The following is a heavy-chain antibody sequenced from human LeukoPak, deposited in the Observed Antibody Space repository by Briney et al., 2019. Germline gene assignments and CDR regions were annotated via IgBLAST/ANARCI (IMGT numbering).Heavy chain of an antibody. CDR3: ARQRVTAVAGTGVNYFDY. V-gene: IGHV4-39*01. CDR2: IYYSGST. CDR1: GGSISSSSYY. Sequence: SETLSLTCTVSGGSISSSSYYWGWIRQPPGKGLEWIGSIYYSGSTYYNPSLKSRVTISVDTSKNQFSLKLSSVTAADTAVYYCARQRVTAVAGTGVNYFDYWGQGNLVTVSP. D-gene: IGHD6-19*01. J-gene: IGHJ4*02.